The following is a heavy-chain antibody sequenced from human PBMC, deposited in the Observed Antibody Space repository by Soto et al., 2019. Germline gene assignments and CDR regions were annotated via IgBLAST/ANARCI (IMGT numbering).Heavy chain of an antibody. V-gene: IGHV4-34*01. CDR3: ARLFAVAGYSNSANY. D-gene: IGHD6-19*01. CDR2: INHSGST. CDR1: GGSFSGYY. J-gene: IGHJ4*02. Sequence: KSSETLSLTCAVYGGSFSGYYWSWIRLPPGKGLEWIGEINHSGSTNYNPSLKSRVTISVDTSKNQFSLKLSSVTAADTAVYYCARLFAVAGYSNSANYWGQGTLVTVSS.